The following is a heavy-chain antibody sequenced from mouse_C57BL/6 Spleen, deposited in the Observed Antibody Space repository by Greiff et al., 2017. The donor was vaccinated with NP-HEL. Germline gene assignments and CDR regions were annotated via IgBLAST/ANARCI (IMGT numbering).Heavy chain of an antibody. V-gene: IGHV1-76*01. Sequence: VKLMESGAELVRPGASVKLSCKASGYTFTDYYINWVKQRPGQGLEWIARIYPGSGNTYYNEKFKGKATLTAEKSSSTAYMQLSSLTSEDSAVYFCARWRTGYFDYWGQGTTLTVSS. CDR1: GYTFTDYY. CDR2: IYPGSGNT. J-gene: IGHJ2*01. D-gene: IGHD4-1*01. CDR3: ARWRTGYFDY.